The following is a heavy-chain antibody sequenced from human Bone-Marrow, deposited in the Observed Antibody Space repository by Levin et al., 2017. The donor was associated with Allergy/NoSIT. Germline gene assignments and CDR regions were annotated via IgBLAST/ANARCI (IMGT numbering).Heavy chain of an antibody. CDR3: ARDRAARWYFDL. V-gene: IGHV4-59*01. CDR2: IYYSGST. Sequence: SETLSLTCTVSGGSISSYYWSWIRQPPGKGLEWIGYIYYSGSTNYNPSLKSRVTISVDTSKNQFSLKLSSVTAADTAVYYCARDRAARWYFDLWGRGTLVTVSS. CDR1: GGSISSYY. J-gene: IGHJ2*01. D-gene: IGHD6-6*01.